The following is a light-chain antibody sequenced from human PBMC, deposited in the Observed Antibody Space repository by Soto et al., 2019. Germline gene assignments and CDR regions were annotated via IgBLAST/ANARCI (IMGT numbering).Light chain of an antibody. V-gene: IGKV3-11*01. CDR2: DAS. CDR1: QSVSSY. Sequence: EIVLTQSPATLSLSPGERATLSCRASQSVSSYLAWYQQKPGQAPRLLIYDASNRATGIPARFSGSGSGTDFTLTISSRGPEDFAVYYCLQRSDWPRTFGQGTKVELK. CDR3: LQRSDWPRT. J-gene: IGKJ1*01.